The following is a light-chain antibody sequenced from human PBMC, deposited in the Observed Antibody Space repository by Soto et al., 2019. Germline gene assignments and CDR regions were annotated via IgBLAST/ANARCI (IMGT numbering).Light chain of an antibody. V-gene: IGLV2-14*01. Sequence: QSALTQPASVSGSPGQSITISCTGTSSDVGGYNYVSWYQQHPGKAPKLMIFEVSNRPSGVSNRFSGSKSGNTASLTISGLQAEDEADHYCSSYRSSTTLEVFGTGTKVTV. CDR1: SSDVGGYNY. J-gene: IGLJ1*01. CDR3: SSYRSSTTLEV. CDR2: EVS.